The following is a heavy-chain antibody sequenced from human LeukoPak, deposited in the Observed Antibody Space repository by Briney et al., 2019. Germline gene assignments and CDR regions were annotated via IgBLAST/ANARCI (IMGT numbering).Heavy chain of an antibody. CDR2: FYRSLSN. V-gene: IGHV4-4*07. CDR3: ATVGWNHALDI. D-gene: IGHD1-1*01. Sequence: SETLSLTCTVSGDSIRHYDWSCIRQPGGRGVEWIRCFYRSLSNNYDVPLTTRVTMSVDTSKKQISLKMSSVTDADASVSCCATVGWNHALDIWGEGTMVTVPS. CDR1: GDSIRHYD. J-gene: IGHJ3*02.